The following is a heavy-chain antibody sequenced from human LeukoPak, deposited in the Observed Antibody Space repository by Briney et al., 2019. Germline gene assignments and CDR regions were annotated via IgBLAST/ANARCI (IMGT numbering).Heavy chain of an antibody. CDR2: ISSSSTI. Sequence: GGSLRLSCAASGFTFSSYSMNWVRQAPGKGLEWVSYISSSSTIYYADSVKGRFTISRDNAKNSLYLQMNSLRAEDTAVYYCARSYYDILTGYSFDYWGQGTLVTVSS. V-gene: IGHV3-48*04. D-gene: IGHD3-9*01. CDR1: GFTFSSYS. CDR3: ARSYYDILTGYSFDY. J-gene: IGHJ4*02.